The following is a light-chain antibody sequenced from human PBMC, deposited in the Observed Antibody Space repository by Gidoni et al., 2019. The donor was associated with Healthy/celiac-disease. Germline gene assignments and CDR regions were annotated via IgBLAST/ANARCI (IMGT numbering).Light chain of an antibody. Sequence: DIVMTQSPDSLALSLGESATINCKSTQSVLYSSNNKNYLAWYQQKPGQPPKLLIYWASTRESGVPDRFSGSGSGTDFTLTISSLQAEDVTVYYCQQYYSTPRTFGHGTKVDIK. CDR1: QSVLYSSNNKNY. CDR2: WAS. V-gene: IGKV4-1*01. J-gene: IGKJ3*01. CDR3: QQYYSTPRT.